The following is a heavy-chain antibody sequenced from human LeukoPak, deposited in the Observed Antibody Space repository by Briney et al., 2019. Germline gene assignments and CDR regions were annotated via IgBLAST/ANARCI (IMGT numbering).Heavy chain of an antibody. CDR1: GFTFSSFT. D-gene: IGHD2-21*02. J-gene: IGHJ4*02. CDR3: TKRRPSGSVTVDEY. Sequence: GGSLRLSCTTSGFTFSSFTMSWVRQAPGKGLEWVSSISYNSANKWHADSVKGRFTISRDNSKNTLYLQMHSLRADDTALNYCTKRRPSGSVTVDEYWGQGALVTVSS. CDR2: ISYNSANK. V-gene: IGHV3-23*01.